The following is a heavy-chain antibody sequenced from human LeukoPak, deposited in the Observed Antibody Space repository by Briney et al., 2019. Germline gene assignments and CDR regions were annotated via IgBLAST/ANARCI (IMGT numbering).Heavy chain of an antibody. V-gene: IGHV3-23*01. J-gene: IGHJ3*02. Sequence: GGSLRLSCAASGFTFSSYAMCWVRQAPGKGLEWVSAISGSGGSTYYADSVKGRFTISRDNSKNTLYLQMNSLRAEDTAVYYCAASLRRPDDAFDIWGQGTMVTVSS. CDR2: ISGSGGST. CDR3: AASLRRPDDAFDI. CDR1: GFTFSSYA.